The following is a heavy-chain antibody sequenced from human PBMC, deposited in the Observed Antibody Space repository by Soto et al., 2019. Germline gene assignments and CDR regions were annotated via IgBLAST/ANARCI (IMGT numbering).Heavy chain of an antibody. CDR2: MYYSGST. V-gene: IGHV4-39*01. Sequence: QLQLQESGPGLVKPSETLSLKCTVSGASISSSSYYWGWIRQPPGKGLEYIGSMYYSGSTCYNPYLVRRLTLSVDMSKNQFSLKLSSVTAADTAVYYCETLKGIAVAGIHYWGQGTLVTVSS. J-gene: IGHJ4*02. CDR3: ETLKGIAVAGIHY. CDR1: GASISSSSYY. D-gene: IGHD6-19*01.